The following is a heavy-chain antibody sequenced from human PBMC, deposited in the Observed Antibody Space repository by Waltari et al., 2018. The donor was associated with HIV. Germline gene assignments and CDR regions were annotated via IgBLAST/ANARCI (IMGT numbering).Heavy chain of an antibody. CDR1: GFTFSSYW. Sequence: EVQLVESGGGLVQPGGSLRLSCAASGFTFSSYWMSWVRQAPGKGWEWGTKKNKDGSELDDVDTGKGRITISSDKAKNLLYLQMSSLGAEDTSVYFCARSGGRSSPLGYWGQGTLVTVSS. CDR2: KNKDGSEL. D-gene: IGHD6-13*01. J-gene: IGHJ4*02. V-gene: IGHV3-7*01. CDR3: ARSGGRSSPLGY.